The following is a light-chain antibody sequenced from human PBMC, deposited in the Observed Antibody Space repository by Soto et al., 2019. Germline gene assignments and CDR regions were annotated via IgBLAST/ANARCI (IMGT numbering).Light chain of an antibody. CDR3: AARDDSLDAL. Sequence: QSVLTQPPSASGTPGQRVTISCSGSSSNIGSNTVNWYQQLPGTAPKLLIYSDNQRPSGVPDRFSGSKSGTSASLAISGLQSEDEADYYCAARDDSLDALFGGGTKLTVL. CDR1: SSNIGSNT. CDR2: SDN. J-gene: IGLJ2*01. V-gene: IGLV1-44*01.